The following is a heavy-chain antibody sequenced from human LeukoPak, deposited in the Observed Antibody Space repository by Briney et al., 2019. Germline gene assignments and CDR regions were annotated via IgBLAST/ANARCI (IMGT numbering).Heavy chain of an antibody. CDR2: INPNSGGT. V-gene: IGHV1-2*02. CDR3: ARVTTGFGYFDY. CDR1: GYTFTGYY. D-gene: IGHD4-17*01. J-gene: IGHJ4*02. Sequence: ASVKVSCKASGYTFTGYYMHWVRQAPEQGLEWMGWINPNSGGTNYAQKFQGRVTMTRDTSISTAYMELSRLRSDDTAVYYCARVTTGFGYFDYWGQGTLVTVSS.